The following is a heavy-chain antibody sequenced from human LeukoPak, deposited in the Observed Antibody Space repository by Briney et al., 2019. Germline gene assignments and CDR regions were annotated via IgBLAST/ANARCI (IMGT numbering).Heavy chain of an antibody. J-gene: IGHJ4*02. Sequence: PSETLSLTCAVYGGSLSGYYWSWIRQPPGKGLEWIGEINHSGSTNYNPSLKSRVTISVDTSKTQFSLKLSSVTAADTAVYYCARRVVVAALGYWGQGALVTVSS. CDR2: INHSGST. CDR3: ARRVVVAALGY. D-gene: IGHD2-15*01. V-gene: IGHV4-34*01. CDR1: GGSLSGYY.